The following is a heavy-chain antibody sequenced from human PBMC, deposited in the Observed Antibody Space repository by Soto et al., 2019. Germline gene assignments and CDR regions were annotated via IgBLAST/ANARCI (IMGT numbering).Heavy chain of an antibody. Sequence: ASVKVSCKASGYTFTSYGISWVRQAPGQGLEWMGWISAYNGNTNYAQKLQGRVTMTTDTSTSTAYMELRSLRSDDTAVYYCARPGGGCSSTSCYRSLSYYYGMDVWGQGTTVTVSS. D-gene: IGHD2-2*01. CDR3: ARPGGGCSSTSCYRSLSYYYGMDV. J-gene: IGHJ6*02. CDR1: GYTFTSYG. V-gene: IGHV1-18*01. CDR2: ISAYNGNT.